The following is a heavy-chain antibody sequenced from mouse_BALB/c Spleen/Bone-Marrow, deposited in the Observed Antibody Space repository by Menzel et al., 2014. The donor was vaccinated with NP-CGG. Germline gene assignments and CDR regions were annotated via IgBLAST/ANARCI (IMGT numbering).Heavy chain of an antibody. J-gene: IGHJ4*01. CDR1: GYTFTDYA. D-gene: IGHD2-1*01. Sequence: VQLQQSGPELVRPGASVKISCKGSGYTFTDYAMHWVKQSHAKSLEWIGVISTYSGNTNYNQKFKGKATMTVDKSSSTAYMDLDRMTSEDSAIYYCARGDYGNWNYAMDYWGQGTSGSVSS. CDR3: ARGDYGNWNYAMDY. V-gene: IGHV1-67*01. CDR2: ISTYSGNT.